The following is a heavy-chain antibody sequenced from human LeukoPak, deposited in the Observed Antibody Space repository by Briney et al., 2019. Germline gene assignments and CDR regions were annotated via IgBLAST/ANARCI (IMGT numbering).Heavy chain of an antibody. CDR3: ARGFPTVVTPSYYYYYMDV. CDR2: IIPIFGTA. D-gene: IGHD4-23*01. J-gene: IGHJ6*03. Sequence: ASVKVSCKASGGTFSSYAISWVRQAPGQGLEWMGGIIPIFGTANYAQKFQGRVTITADESTSTAYMELSSLRSEDTAVYYCARGFPTVVTPSYYYYYMDVWGKGTTVTISS. CDR1: GGTFSSYA. V-gene: IGHV1-69*13.